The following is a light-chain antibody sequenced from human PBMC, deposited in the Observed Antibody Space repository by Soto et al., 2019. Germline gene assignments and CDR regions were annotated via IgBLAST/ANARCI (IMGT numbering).Light chain of an antibody. CDR1: FSNIGSNY. CDR2: RND. Sequence: QSALTQPPPASGTPGQRVTISCSGSFSNIGSNYVYWYQQLPGTAPKLLIYRNDQRPSGVPDRFSGSKSGASASLAISGLQSEDEADYYCAAWDDSFTFLFGGGNKVTVL. CDR3: AAWDDSFTFL. V-gene: IGLV1-47*01. J-gene: IGLJ2*01.